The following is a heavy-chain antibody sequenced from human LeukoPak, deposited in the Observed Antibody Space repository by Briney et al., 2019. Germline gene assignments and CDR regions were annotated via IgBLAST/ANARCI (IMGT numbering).Heavy chain of an antibody. CDR1: GYNFDSYL. J-gene: IGHJ4*02. V-gene: IGHV5-51*01. CDR2: MNPSDFEI. CDR3: ARQSGYYAFDY. Sequence: GQSLKISCEASGYNFDSYLIAWVRQVPGKRLEWMGIMNPSDFEIRKSPSFQGQVTLSSNQSTRSAYLEWSSLKASDTPMYYCARQSGYYAFDYWGQGTLVTVSS. D-gene: IGHD3-22*01.